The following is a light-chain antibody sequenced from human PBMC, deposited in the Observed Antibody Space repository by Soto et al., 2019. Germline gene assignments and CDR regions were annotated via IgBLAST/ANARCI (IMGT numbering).Light chain of an antibody. V-gene: IGKV1-5*03. J-gene: IGKJ2*01. CDR1: QSISTW. CDR2: EAS. CDR3: QQYKSYSPYT. Sequence: DIQMTQSPSTLSASVGDRVTITCRASQSISTWLAWYQQKPGKAPNLLIYEASSLGSGVPSRFSGSGSGTEVSNTINSLQPNDFATYYYQQYKSYSPYTFGQGTKLEIK.